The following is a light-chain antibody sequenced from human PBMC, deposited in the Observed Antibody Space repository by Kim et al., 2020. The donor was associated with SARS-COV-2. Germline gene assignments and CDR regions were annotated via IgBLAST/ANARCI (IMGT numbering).Light chain of an antibody. J-gene: IGKJ4*01. CDR3: QQYNSYPLT. V-gene: IGKV1-5*03. CDR1: QSIGRS. Sequence: EFVGDRVTITCRASQSIGRSLAWHQQKPGKAPDLLIYAASTLESGVTSRFSGSGYGTEFTLTISSLQPDDFATYYCQQYNSYPLTFGGGTKVDIK. CDR2: AAS.